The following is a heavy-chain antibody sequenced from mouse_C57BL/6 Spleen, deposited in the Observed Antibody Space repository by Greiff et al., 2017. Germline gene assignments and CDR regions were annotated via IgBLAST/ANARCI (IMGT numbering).Heavy chain of an antibody. CDR2: ISAGGSYT. V-gene: IGHV5-4*01. CDR3: AREPGPDYFDY. J-gene: IGHJ2*01. Sequence: EVQVVESGGGLVKPGGSLKLSCAASGFTFSSYAMSWVRQTPEKRLEWVATISAGGSYTYYPDNVKGRFTISRDNAKNNLYLQMSHLKSEDTAMYYCAREPGPDYFDYWGQGTTLTVSS. CDR1: GFTFSSYA.